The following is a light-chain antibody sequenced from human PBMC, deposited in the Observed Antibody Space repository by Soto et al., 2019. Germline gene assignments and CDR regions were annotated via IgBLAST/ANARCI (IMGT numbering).Light chain of an antibody. CDR2: GAS. Sequence: EMVLTQSPGTLSFSPGERATLSCRASQSGSSSYLAWYQQKPGPAPRLLIYGASSRATVIPDRFSGRGSGTDFTLTISRLEHEDCGVYYCQQYGSPPRTFGQGTKVEIK. J-gene: IGKJ1*01. CDR3: QQYGSPPRT. V-gene: IGKV3-20*01. CDR1: QSGSSSY.